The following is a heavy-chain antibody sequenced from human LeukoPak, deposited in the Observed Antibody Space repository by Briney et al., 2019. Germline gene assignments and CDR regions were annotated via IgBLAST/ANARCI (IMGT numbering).Heavy chain of an antibody. V-gene: IGHV4-34*01. Sequence: SETLSLTCAVYVGSFSGFYWSWIRRPPGKGLEWIGEISHRGNTNYNPSLKSRVTISVDTSKNQFSLDMSSVTAADTAVYFCAREIAAARGAFHIWGQGTLVTVSS. D-gene: IGHD6-13*01. CDR2: ISHRGNT. CDR1: VGSFSGFY. J-gene: IGHJ3*02. CDR3: AREIAAARGAFHI.